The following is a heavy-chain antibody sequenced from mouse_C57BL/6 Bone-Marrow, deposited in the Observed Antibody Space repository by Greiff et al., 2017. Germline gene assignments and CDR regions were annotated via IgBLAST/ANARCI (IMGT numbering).Heavy chain of an antibody. Sequence: VQLQQSGPELVKPGASVQISCKASGYTFTDYYMNWVKQSHGTSLAWLCDLNPNNGGTSYNQKFTGKATLTVDQSSSTAYMEPRSLTSEDSAVYYCARGGRDFDYWGQGTTLTVSS. CDR2: LNPNNGGT. CDR3: ARGGRDFDY. V-gene: IGHV1-26*01. J-gene: IGHJ2*01. CDR1: GYTFTDYY.